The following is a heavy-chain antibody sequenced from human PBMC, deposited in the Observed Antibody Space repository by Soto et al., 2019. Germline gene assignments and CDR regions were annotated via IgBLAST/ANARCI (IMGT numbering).Heavy chain of an antibody. CDR2: VHGSGST. CDR3: ARGTRALITSFFAY. V-gene: IGHV4-59*03. D-gene: IGHD1-20*01. CDR1: GDAISNFY. J-gene: IGHJ4*02. Sequence: ETLSLTCSVSGDAISNFYWSWIRQTPGRGLEWIGCVHGSGSTDYNPSLKGRVTISLHTSKSQFSLSLRSATAADTATYYCARGTRALITSFFAYWGQGIPVTVSS.